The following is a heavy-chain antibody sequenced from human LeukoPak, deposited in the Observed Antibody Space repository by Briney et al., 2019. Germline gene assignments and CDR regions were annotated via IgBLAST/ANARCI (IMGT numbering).Heavy chain of an antibody. V-gene: IGHV4-59*08. CDR3: ARSTSASYDSSGYAQVHYFDY. D-gene: IGHD3-22*01. Sequence: PSETLSLTCTVSGGSISSYYWSWIRQPPGKGLEWIGYIYYSGSTKYNPSLKSRVTISADTSKNQFSLKLSSVTAADTAVYCCARSTSASYDSSGYAQVHYFDYWGQGTLVTVSA. CDR2: IYYSGST. J-gene: IGHJ4*02. CDR1: GGSISSYY.